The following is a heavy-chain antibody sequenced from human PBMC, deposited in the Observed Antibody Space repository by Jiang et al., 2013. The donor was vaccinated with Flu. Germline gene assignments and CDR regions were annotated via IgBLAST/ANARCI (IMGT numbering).Heavy chain of an antibody. D-gene: IGHD2-2*01. CDR3: QAVCSSTSCLYYYYYGMDV. CDR2: IDWDDDK. V-gene: IGHV2-70*04. J-gene: IGHJ6*02. Sequence: KPTQTLTLTCTFSGFSLSTSGMRVSWIRQPPGKALEWLARIDWDDDKFYSTSLKTRLTISKDTSKNQVVLTMTNMDPVDTATYYCQAVCSSTSCLYYYYYGMDVWGQGTTVTVSS. CDR1: GFSLSTSGMR.